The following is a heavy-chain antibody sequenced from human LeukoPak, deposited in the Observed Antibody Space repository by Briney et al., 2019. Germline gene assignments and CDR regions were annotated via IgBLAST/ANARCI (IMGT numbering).Heavy chain of an antibody. Sequence: SETLSLTCAVYGGSFSGYYWSWIRQPPGKRLEWIGEINHNGSTNYNPSLKSRVTISIDTSKNQFSLKLSSVTAADTAVYYCARLNYGSGSYYIDYWGQGTLVTVSS. D-gene: IGHD3-10*01. CDR2: INHNGST. CDR1: GGSFSGYY. CDR3: ARLNYGSGSYYIDY. J-gene: IGHJ4*02. V-gene: IGHV4-34*01.